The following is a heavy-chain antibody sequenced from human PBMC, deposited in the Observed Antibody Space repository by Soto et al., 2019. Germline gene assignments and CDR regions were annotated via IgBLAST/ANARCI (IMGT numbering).Heavy chain of an antibody. Sequence: SETLSLTCTVSGGSISSYYWSWIRQPPGKGLEWIGYIYYSGSTNYNPSLKSQVTISVDTSKNQFSLKLSSVTAADTAVYYCARSSSSWLVDPWGQGTLVTVS. D-gene: IGHD6-13*01. J-gene: IGHJ5*02. CDR1: GGSISSYY. CDR2: IYYSGST. CDR3: ARSSSSWLVDP. V-gene: IGHV4-59*12.